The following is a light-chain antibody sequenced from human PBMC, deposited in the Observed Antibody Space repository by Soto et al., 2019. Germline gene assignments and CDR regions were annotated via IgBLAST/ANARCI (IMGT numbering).Light chain of an antibody. CDR3: QQYSNWPPAIT. CDR2: GSS. CDR1: ETVSTN. J-gene: IGKJ5*01. Sequence: EIVLTRSPATLSVSPGEGATLSCRATETVSTNLAWFQRKAGQPPRLLIYGSSTRATGVPDRFSGSGSGTEFALIISSLQSEGVAVYYCQQYSNWPPAITFGQGTRLEIK. V-gene: IGKV3-15*01.